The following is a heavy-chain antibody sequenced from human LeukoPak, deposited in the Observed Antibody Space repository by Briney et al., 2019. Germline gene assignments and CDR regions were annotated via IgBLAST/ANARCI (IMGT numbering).Heavy chain of an antibody. D-gene: IGHD5-24*01. CDR3: ARPQEEDGYNYNWAFDY. CDR2: INPYNGNT. V-gene: IGHV1-18*01. Sequence: ASVKVSCKASGYTFSSYAFSWVRQAPGQGLEWMGWINPYNGNTNYAQKLQGRVTMTTDTSTNTAYMELRSLRSDDTAVYYCARPQEEDGYNYNWAFDYWGQGTLVTVSS. CDR1: GYTFSSYA. J-gene: IGHJ4*02.